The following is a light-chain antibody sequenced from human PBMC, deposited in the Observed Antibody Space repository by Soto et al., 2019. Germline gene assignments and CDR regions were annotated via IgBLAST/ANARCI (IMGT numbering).Light chain of an antibody. CDR3: QQRGNWPPT. J-gene: IGKJ3*01. CDR1: QSLSSY. Sequence: EVVLTQSPATLSLSPGERATLSYRASQSLSSYLAWYQQKPGQAPRLLIYDASNRATDIPARFSGSGSGTDFTLTISSLEPEDFAVYFCQQRGNWPPTFGPGTKVDIK. V-gene: IGKV3-11*01. CDR2: DAS.